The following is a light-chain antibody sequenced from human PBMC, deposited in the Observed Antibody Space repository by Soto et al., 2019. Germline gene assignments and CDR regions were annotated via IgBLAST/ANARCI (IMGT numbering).Light chain of an antibody. CDR1: SGSIANNY. J-gene: IGLJ2*01. V-gene: IGLV6-57*04. CDR2: ENN. Sequence: NFMLTQPHSVAESPGKTLSLSCTRSSGSIANNYVQWYQQRPGSAPTTVIYENNQSLSGVPDRFSGSTDGSSNSASLTISGLQTEDEGDYYCQSYDSDFVVFGGGTKGTVL. CDR3: QSYDSDFVV.